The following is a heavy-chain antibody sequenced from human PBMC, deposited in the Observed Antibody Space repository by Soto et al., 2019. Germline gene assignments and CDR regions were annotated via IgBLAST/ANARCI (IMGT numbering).Heavy chain of an antibody. CDR1: GYTFTGYY. CDR3: ARVYYCSSTSCDGWFDP. D-gene: IGHD2-2*01. CDR2: INPNSGGT. V-gene: IGHV1-2*02. Sequence: ASVKVSCKASGYTFTGYYMHWVRQAPGQGLEWMGWINPNSGGTNYAQKFQGRVTMTRDTSISTAYMELSRLRSGDTAVYYCARVYYCSSTSCDGWFDPWGQGTLVTVSS. J-gene: IGHJ5*02.